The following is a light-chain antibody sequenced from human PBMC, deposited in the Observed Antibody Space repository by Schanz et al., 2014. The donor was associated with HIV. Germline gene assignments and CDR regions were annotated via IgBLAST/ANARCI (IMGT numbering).Light chain of an antibody. Sequence: MTQSPATLSVSPGEGAALSCRASQSVGNSLAWYQQKPGQAPRLLIYGASSRATGIPDRFSGSGSGTDFSLTISRLEPEDFAVYYCQHYGSSFGPGTKVDIK. V-gene: IGKV3-20*01. CDR3: QHYGSS. J-gene: IGKJ3*01. CDR2: GAS. CDR1: QSVGNS.